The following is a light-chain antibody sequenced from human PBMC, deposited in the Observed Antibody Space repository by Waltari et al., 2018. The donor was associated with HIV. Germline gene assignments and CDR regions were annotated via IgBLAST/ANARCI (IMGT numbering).Light chain of an antibody. CDR2: RNT. CDR1: NSNIAAPYD. Sequence: QSVLTQPHSVSGAPGRSVIITCTGNNSNIAAPYDVHWYQQLPGAAPKLLISRNTDRASGVRDRLAVSRSGTSSSLASTGLQAGDEADYYCQSYDTSLGASVFGGGTKLTVL. CDR3: QSYDTSLGASV. J-gene: IGLJ3*02. V-gene: IGLV1-40*01.